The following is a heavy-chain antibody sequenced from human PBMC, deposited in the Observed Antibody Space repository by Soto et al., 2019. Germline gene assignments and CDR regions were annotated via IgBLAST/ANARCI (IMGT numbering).Heavy chain of an antibody. Sequence: GGSLRLSCAVSGFTFSSYWISWVRQAPGRGLEWVATIAHDGSEKFYVDSVKGRFTISRDNTKNSLYLQMNSLRAEDTAVYYCARESNAHFDYWGQGTMVTVSS. D-gene: IGHD7-27*01. CDR3: ARESNAHFDY. CDR1: GFTFSSYW. CDR2: IAHDGSEK. J-gene: IGHJ4*02. V-gene: IGHV3-7*01.